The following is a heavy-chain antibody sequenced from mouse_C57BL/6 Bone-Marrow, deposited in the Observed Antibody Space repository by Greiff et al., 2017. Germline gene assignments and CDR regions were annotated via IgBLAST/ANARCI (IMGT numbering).Heavy chain of an antibody. CDR2: IDPEDGET. J-gene: IGHJ4*01. D-gene: IGHD1-1*01. CDR1: GFNIKDYY. V-gene: IGHV14-2*01. CDR3: ARSHGSSLYAMDY. Sequence: EVQRVESGAELVKPGASVKLSCTASGFNIKDYYMHWVKQRTEQGLEWIGRIDPEDGETKYAPKFQGKATITADTSSNTAYLQLSSLTSEDTAVYYCARSHGSSLYAMDYWGQGTSVTVSS.